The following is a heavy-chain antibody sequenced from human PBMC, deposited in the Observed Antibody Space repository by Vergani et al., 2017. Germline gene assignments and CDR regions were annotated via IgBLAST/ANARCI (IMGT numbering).Heavy chain of an antibody. J-gene: IGHJ5*02. CDR2: IYYSGSN. CDR3: SSRITICGVENWFDP. CDR1: GGSISSGGYY. D-gene: IGHD3-3*01. Sequence: QVQLQESGPGLVKPSQTLSLTCTVSGGSISSGGYYWSWLRQHPGKGLEWIGYIYYSGSNSYNPSLKSRVTISVDTSKNQFSLKRSSVTAAATTVYYCSSRITICGVENWFDPWGQGTLVTVSS. V-gene: IGHV4-31*03.